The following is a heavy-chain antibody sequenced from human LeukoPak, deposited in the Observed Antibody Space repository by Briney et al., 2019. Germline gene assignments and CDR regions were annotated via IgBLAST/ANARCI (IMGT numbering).Heavy chain of an antibody. J-gene: IGHJ4*02. CDR3: ARHCSSTSCFDY. CDR1: GGSISSGGYY. Sequence: SETLSLTCTVSGGSISSGGYYWSWIRQHPGTGLEWIGYTYYSGSTYYNPSLKSRVTISVDTSKNQFSLKLSSVTAADTAVYYCARHCSSTSCFDYWGQGTLVTVSS. D-gene: IGHD2-2*01. CDR2: TYYSGST. V-gene: IGHV4-31*03.